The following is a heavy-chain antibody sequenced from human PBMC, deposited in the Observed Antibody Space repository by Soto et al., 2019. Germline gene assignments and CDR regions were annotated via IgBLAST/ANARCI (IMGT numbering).Heavy chain of an antibody. J-gene: IGHJ5*02. Sequence: EVQLLESGGGLVQPGGSLRLSCAASGFTFSSYAMSWVRQAPGKGLEWVSAISGSGGSTYYADSVKGRFTISRDNSKNTLYLQMNSLRAEDTAVYYCAKDTAKYDRGSWNWFDPWGQGTLVTVSS. CDR1: GFTFSSYA. CDR2: ISGSGGST. D-gene: IGHD1-26*01. CDR3: AKDTAKYDRGSWNWFDP. V-gene: IGHV3-23*01.